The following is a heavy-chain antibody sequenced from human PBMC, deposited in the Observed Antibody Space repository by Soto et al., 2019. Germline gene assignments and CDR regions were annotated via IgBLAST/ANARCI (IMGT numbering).Heavy chain of an antibody. Sequence: ASVKASCKASGYTFTSYGISLVRHAPGQGLEWMGWISAYNGNTNYAQKLQGRVTMTTDTSTSTAYMELRSLRSDDTAVYYCARMEDIVVVPADRDYNWFEPWGQGTLVTVSS. J-gene: IGHJ5*02. CDR1: GYTFTSYG. CDR2: ISAYNGNT. D-gene: IGHD2-2*01. V-gene: IGHV1-18*01. CDR3: ARMEDIVVVPADRDYNWFEP.